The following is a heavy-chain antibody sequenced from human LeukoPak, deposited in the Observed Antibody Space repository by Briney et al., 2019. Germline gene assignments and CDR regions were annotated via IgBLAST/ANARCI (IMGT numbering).Heavy chain of an antibody. Sequence: GESLKISCEGSGXSFTSYWNGWVRQMPGKGLEWMGVIYPGDSDTRYSPSFQGQVTISADKSISTAYLQWSSLKASDTAMYYCARSIYSSSSLDYWGQGTLVTVSS. CDR1: GXSFTSYW. CDR2: IYPGDSDT. V-gene: IGHV5-51*01. D-gene: IGHD6-6*01. J-gene: IGHJ4*02. CDR3: ARSIYSSSSLDY.